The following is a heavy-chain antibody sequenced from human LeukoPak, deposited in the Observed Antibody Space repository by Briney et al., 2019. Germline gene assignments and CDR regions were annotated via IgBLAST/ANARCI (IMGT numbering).Heavy chain of an antibody. CDR1: GGTFSSYA. D-gene: IGHD3-9*01. CDR3: AREEGYYDILTGYYPSPLGY. V-gene: IGHV1-69*13. J-gene: IGHJ4*02. Sequence: SVKVSCKASGGTFSSYAISWVRQAPGQGLEWMGGIIPIFDTANYAQKFQGRVTITADESTSTAYMELSSLRSEDTAVYYCAREEGYYDILTGYYPSPLGYWGQGTLVTVSS. CDR2: IIPIFDTA.